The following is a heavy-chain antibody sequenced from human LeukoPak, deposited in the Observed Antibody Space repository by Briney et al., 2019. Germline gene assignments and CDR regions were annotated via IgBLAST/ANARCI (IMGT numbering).Heavy chain of an antibody. V-gene: IGHV1-69*13. J-gene: IGHJ4*02. CDR3: ARAGTVGLSPIDY. D-gene: IGHD1-14*01. CDR1: GCTLSNYS. CDR2: IIPIFGKA. Sequence: ASVKVSCKASGCTLSNYSISWVRQAPGQGLEWMGGIIPIFGKANYAQKFQGRVTITADESTSTAYMELSSVRSEDTAVYYCARAGTVGLSPIDYWGQGTLVTVSS.